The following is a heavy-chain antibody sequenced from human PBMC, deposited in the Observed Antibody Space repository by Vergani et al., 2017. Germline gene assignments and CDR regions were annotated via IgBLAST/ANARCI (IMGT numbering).Heavy chain of an antibody. CDR3: ARSTGRRDGYNWEQYYFDY. D-gene: IGHD5-24*01. CDR1: GGSISSGSYY. V-gene: IGHV4-61*02. Sequence: QVQLQESGPGLVRPSQTLSLTCTVSGGSISSGSYYWSWFRQPAGKGLEWIGRFYTGGGTSYNPSLKSRVTISVDTSKNQFSLQLSSVTAADTAVYYCARSTGRRDGYNWEQYYFDYWGQGTLVTVSS. CDR2: FYTGGGT. J-gene: IGHJ4*02.